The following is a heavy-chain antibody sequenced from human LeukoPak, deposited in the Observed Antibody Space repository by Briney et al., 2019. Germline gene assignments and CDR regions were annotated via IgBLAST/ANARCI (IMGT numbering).Heavy chain of an antibody. CDR3: AKAARSTVASAGDY. J-gene: IGHJ4*02. CDR1: GFTFSPYT. V-gene: IGHV3-23*01. CDR2: ISGSGGST. D-gene: IGHD1-1*01. Sequence: GGSLRLSCAASGFTFSPYTMNWVRQAPGKGLEWVSAISGSGGSTYYADSVTGRFTISRDNSRNTVSLQLNSLRVEDTAVYYCAKAARSTVASAGDYWGQGTLVSVST.